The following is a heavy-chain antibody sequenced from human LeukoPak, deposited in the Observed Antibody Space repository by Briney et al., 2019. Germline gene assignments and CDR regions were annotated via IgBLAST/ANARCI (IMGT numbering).Heavy chain of an antibody. Sequence: PGGSLRLSCAASGFTFSSYGMHWVRQAPGKGLEWVAFIRYDGSNKYYADSVKGRFTISRDNSKNTLYLQMNSLRAEDTAVYYCAKVLNPSSGWSYYYYYYYMDVWGKGTTVTVSS. D-gene: IGHD6-19*01. CDR2: IRYDGSNK. CDR1: GFTFSSYG. V-gene: IGHV3-30*02. CDR3: AKVLNPSSGWSYYYYYYYMDV. J-gene: IGHJ6*03.